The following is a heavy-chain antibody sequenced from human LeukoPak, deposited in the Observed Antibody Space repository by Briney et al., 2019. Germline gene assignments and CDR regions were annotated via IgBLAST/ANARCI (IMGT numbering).Heavy chain of an antibody. V-gene: IGHV3-30-3*01. J-gene: IGHJ5*02. Sequence: GGSLRLSCAASGFTFSSYAMHWVRQAPGKGLEWVAVISCDGSNKYYADSVKGRFTISRDNSKNTLYLQMNSLRAEDTAVYYCARDQVAAGYVDWFDPWGQGTLVTVSS. CDR2: ISCDGSNK. D-gene: IGHD2-15*01. CDR1: GFTFSSYA. CDR3: ARDQVAAGYVDWFDP.